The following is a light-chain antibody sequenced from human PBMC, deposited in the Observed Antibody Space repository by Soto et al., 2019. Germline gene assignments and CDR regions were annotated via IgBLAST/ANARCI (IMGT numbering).Light chain of an antibody. Sequence: DIQMTQSPTSLSASVGDRVTITCRASQGIRNFVAWYQQKPVKAPKLLIYAASTLQSGVPSRFSGSGSGTDFTLTINSLQPEDVATYSCQKYSSVPVFGPGTKVESK. CDR2: AAS. V-gene: IGKV1-27*01. J-gene: IGKJ3*01. CDR3: QKYSSVPV. CDR1: QGIRNF.